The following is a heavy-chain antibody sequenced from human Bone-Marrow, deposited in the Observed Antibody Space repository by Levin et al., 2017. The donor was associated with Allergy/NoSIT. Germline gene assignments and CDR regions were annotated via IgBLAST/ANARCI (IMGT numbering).Heavy chain of an antibody. CDR3: AKVASIAAASDRYFDL. CDR1: GFRFEDYA. V-gene: IGHV3-9*03. CDR2: ISWNSGSI. Sequence: PGGSLRLSCVASGFRFEDYAMHWVRQTPGKGLEWVAGISWNSGSIDYADSVKGRFTISRNNAKNSLYLQMNSLRAEDMAMYYCAKVASIAAASDRYFDLWGRGTPVTVSS. D-gene: IGHD6-13*01. J-gene: IGHJ2*01.